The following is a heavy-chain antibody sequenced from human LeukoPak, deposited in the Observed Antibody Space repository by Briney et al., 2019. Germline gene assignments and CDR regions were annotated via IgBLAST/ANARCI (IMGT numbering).Heavy chain of an antibody. D-gene: IGHD5-24*01. CDR2: ISSSSSTI. CDR3: ARDQGVEMATINLWGPPNNYINPIDY. CDR1: GFTFSSYW. Sequence: PGGSLRLSCAASGFTFSSYWMSWVRQAPGKGLEWVSYISSSSSTIYYADSVKGRFTISRDKAKNSLYLQMNSLRDEDTAVYYCARDQGVEMATINLWGPPNNYINPIDYWGQGTLVTVSS. J-gene: IGHJ4*02. V-gene: IGHV3-48*02.